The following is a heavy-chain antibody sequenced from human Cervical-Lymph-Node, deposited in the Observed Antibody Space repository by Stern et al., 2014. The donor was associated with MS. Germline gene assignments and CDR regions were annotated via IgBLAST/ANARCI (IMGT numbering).Heavy chain of an antibody. Sequence: QVQLEESGPGLVKPSETLSLTCSVSGGSISRSTYYWGWIRQPPGKGLEWIGSIYYSGTTYYNPSLKSRVTIETSTTQLSLRLTPVTAADTAVYYCARHDGWLPHYWSQGTLVTVSS. J-gene: IGHJ4*02. CDR3: ARHDGWLPHY. CDR2: IYYSGTT. CDR1: GGSISRSTYY. D-gene: IGHD5-12*01. V-gene: IGHV4-39*01.